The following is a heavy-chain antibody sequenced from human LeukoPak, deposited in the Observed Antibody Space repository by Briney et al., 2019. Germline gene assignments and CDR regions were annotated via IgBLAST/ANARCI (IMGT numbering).Heavy chain of an antibody. D-gene: IGHD3-3*01. J-gene: IGHJ4*02. CDR1: GGSISSHY. V-gene: IGHV4-59*11. Sequence: SETLSLTCTVSGGSISSHYWSWIRQPPGKGLEWIGYIYYSGSTNYSPSLKSRVTISVDTSKNQFSLKLSSVTAADTAVYYCARVTPDFWSGYYLNYWGQGTLVTVSS. CDR3: ARVTPDFWSGYYLNY. CDR2: IYYSGST.